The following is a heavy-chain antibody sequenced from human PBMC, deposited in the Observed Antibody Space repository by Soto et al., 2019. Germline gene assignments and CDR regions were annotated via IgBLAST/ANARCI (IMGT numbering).Heavy chain of an antibody. CDR3: ARVVDIVATISWFDP. CDR2: ISAYNGNT. V-gene: IGHV1-18*04. D-gene: IGHD5-12*01. CDR1: GYTFTSYG. J-gene: IGHJ5*02. Sequence: QVQLVQSGAEVKKPGASVKVSCKASGYTFTSYGISWVRQAPGQGLEWMGWISAYNGNTNYAQKHQGRGTMTTDTATSTAYMELRSLRSDDTAVYYCARVVDIVATISWFDPWGQGTLVTVSS.